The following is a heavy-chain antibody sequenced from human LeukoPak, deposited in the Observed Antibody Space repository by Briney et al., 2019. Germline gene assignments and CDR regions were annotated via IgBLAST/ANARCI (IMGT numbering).Heavy chain of an antibody. CDR3: ARGDCSSTSCYFDY. CDR1: GGSISSYY. J-gene: IGHJ4*02. CDR2: IYYSGST. V-gene: IGHV4-59*08. D-gene: IGHD2-2*01. Sequence: SETLSLTCTVSGGSISSYYWSWIRQPPGKGLEWIGYIYYSGSTNYNPPLKSRVTISVDTSKNQFSLKLSSVTAADTAVYYCARGDCSSTSCYFDYWGQGTLVTVSS.